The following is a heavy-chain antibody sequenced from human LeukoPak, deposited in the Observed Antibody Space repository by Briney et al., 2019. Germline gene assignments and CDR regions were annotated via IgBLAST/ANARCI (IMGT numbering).Heavy chain of an antibody. J-gene: IGHJ4*02. V-gene: IGHV1-3*01. D-gene: IGHD6-13*01. Sequence: ASVKVSYKASGHTFTIFAIHWVRQAPGQRREWMGWINAGNGNTIYSQKFQGRVTITTDTSATTAYMELRSLTSEDTAVYYCARVYSSSRGNYFDYWGQGTLVTVSS. CDR1: GHTFTIFA. CDR2: INAGNGNT. CDR3: ARVYSSSRGNYFDY.